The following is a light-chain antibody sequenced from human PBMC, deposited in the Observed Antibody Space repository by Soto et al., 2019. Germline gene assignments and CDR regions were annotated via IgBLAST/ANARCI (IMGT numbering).Light chain of an antibody. CDR1: QSVSSY. Sequence: EIVLTQSPATLSLSPGERATLSCRASQSVSSYLAWYQQKPGRAPRLLIYDGSNRATGIPARFSGSGAGTDFTLTISRLEPEDFAVYYCQQRSNWPLFTFGPGTKVDIK. CDR3: QQRSNWPLFT. CDR2: DGS. V-gene: IGKV3-11*01. J-gene: IGKJ3*01.